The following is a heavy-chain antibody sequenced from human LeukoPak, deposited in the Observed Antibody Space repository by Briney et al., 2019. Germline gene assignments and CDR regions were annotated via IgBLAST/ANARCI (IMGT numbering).Heavy chain of an antibody. D-gene: IGHD1-26*01. CDR3: AKDWELGS. J-gene: IGHJ5*02. CDR2: IYIRGST. CDR1: GASISSYY. Sequence: SETLSLTRSVSGASISSYYWNWIRQPPGKGLEWIGNIYIRGSTNYNPSLKGRVTISLDTSKDQFSLKLTSVTAADTAFYYCAKDWELGSWGQGTLVTVSS. V-gene: IGHV4-59*01.